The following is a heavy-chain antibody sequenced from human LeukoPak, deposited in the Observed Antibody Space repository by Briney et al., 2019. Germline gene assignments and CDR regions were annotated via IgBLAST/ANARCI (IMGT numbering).Heavy chain of an antibody. J-gene: IGHJ4*02. V-gene: IGHV4-39*07. Sequence: PSETLSLTCTVSGGSISSSSYYWGWIRQPPGKGLEWIGSIYYSGSTYYNPSLKSRVTISVDTSKNQFSLKLSSVTAADTAVYYCARGAAAIQSVDYWGQGTLVTVSS. CDR3: ARGAAAIQSVDY. CDR2: IYYSGST. D-gene: IGHD2-2*02. CDR1: GGSISSSSYY.